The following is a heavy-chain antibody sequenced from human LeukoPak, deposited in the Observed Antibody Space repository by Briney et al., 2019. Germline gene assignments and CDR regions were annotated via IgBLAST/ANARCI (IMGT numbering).Heavy chain of an antibody. CDR1: GGSFSGYY. J-gene: IGHJ4*02. D-gene: IGHD6-19*01. V-gene: IGHV4-34*01. Sequence: SETLSLTCAVYGGSFSGYYWSWIRQPPGKGLEWIGEINHSGSTNYNPSLKSRVTMSVDTSKNQFSLKLSSVTAADTAVYYCARLAVAGYFDYWGQGTLVTVSS. CDR2: INHSGST. CDR3: ARLAVAGYFDY.